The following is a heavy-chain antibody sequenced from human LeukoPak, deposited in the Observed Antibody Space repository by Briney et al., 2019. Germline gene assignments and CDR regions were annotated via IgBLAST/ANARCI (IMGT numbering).Heavy chain of an antibody. Sequence: GASVKVSCKASGFTFTSSAMQWVRQARGQRLEWIGWIVVGSGNTNYAQNFQERVTITRDMSTSTAYMELSSLRSEDTAAYYCAANTPRVVREDAFDIWGQGTMVTVSS. D-gene: IGHD2-21*01. CDR2: IVVGSGNT. CDR1: GFTFTSSA. V-gene: IGHV1-58*02. J-gene: IGHJ3*02. CDR3: AANTPRVVREDAFDI.